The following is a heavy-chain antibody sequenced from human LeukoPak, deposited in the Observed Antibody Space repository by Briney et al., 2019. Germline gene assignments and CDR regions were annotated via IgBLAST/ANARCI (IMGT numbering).Heavy chain of an antibody. CDR3: ARSTGGWSYFDY. CDR2: IYDSGTT. D-gene: IGHD6-19*01. CDR1: GGSISSNY. J-gene: IGHJ4*02. V-gene: IGHV4-59*01. Sequence: SETLSLTRTVSGGSISSNYWSWIRQPPGKGLEWIGYIYDSGTTNHNPSLKSRATISEDTSKNQFSLKLSSVTAADTAVYYCARSTGGWSYFDYWGQGTLVTVSS.